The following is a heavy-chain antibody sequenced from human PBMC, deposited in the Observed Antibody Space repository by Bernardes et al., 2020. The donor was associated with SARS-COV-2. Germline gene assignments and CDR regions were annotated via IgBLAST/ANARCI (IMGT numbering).Heavy chain of an antibody. V-gene: IGHV4-61*01. J-gene: IGHJ3*02. CDR1: GGSVSRGSYY. CDR2: IYYSGST. CDR3: ARAQSITMIVVVTHPGAFDI. D-gene: IGHD3-22*01. Sequence: DTLSLTCTVSGGSVSRGSYYWSWIRQPPGKGLEWIGYIYYSGSTNYNPSLKSRVTISVDTSKNQFSLKLSSVTAADTAVYYCARAQSITMIVVVTHPGAFDIWGQGTMVTVSS.